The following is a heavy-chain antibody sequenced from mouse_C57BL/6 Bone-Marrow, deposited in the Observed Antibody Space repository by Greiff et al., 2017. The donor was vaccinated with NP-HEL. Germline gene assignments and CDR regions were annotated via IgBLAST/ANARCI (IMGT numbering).Heavy chain of an antibody. CDR3: ARGNYGNYPFDY. D-gene: IGHD2-1*01. J-gene: IGHJ2*01. CDR1: GYAFSSYW. Sequence: LEESGAELVKPGASVKISCKASGYAFSSYWMNWVKQRPGKGLEWIGQIYPGDGDTNYNGKFKGKATLTADKSSSTAYMQLSSLTSEDSAVYFCARGNYGNYPFDYWGQGTTLTVSS. V-gene: IGHV1-80*01. CDR2: IYPGDGDT.